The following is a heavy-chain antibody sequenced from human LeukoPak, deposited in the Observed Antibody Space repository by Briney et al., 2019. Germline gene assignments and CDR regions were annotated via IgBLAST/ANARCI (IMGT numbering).Heavy chain of an antibody. V-gene: IGHV3-48*04. Sequence: LTGRSLRLSCAASGFTFSSYGMHWVRQAPGKGLEWVSYISSSGSTIYYADSVKGRFTISRDNAKNSLYLQMNSLRAEDTAVYYCARIEWFSNSLPNWGQGTLVTVSS. CDR3: ARIEWFSNSLPN. CDR1: GFTFSSYG. J-gene: IGHJ4*02. D-gene: IGHD3-3*01. CDR2: ISSSGSTI.